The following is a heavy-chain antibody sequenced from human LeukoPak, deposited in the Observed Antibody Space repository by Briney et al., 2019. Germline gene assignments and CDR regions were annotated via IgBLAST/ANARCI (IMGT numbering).Heavy chain of an antibody. V-gene: IGHV3-23*01. Sequence: GGSLRLSCAASGLTFPRYAFAWVRQAPGRGLEWVSGIRGSGRDTFYSDSVKGRFTISRDNSKNTHYLQMSSLTAEDTAVYYCAKWGDFWTGLNNWYFDLWGRGTLVTVSS. CDR1: GLTFPRYA. D-gene: IGHD3/OR15-3a*01. CDR2: IRGSGRDT. CDR3: AKWGDFWTGLNNWYFDL. J-gene: IGHJ2*01.